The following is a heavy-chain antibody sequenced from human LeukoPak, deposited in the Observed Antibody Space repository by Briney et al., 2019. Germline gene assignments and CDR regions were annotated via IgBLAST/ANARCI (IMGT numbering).Heavy chain of an antibody. CDR1: GFTFSSYE. Sequence: GGSLRLSCAASGFTFSSYEMNWFRQAPGKGPEWVSYISSSCTTIYYADSVKGRFTISRDNAKNSLYLQMNSLRAEDTAVYYCARDAYSSGLLGLDWGQGTLVTVSS. CDR3: ARDAYSSGLLGLD. J-gene: IGHJ4*02. V-gene: IGHV3-48*03. CDR2: ISSSCTTI. D-gene: IGHD6-19*01.